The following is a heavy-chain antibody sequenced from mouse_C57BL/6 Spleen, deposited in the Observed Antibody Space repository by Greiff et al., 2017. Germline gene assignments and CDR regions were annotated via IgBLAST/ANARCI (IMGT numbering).Heavy chain of an antibody. V-gene: IGHV1-69*01. D-gene: IGHD4-1*01. CDR1: GYTFTSYG. CDR3: ARSGITGTKFAY. J-gene: IGHJ3*01. Sequence: QVQLQQSGAELARPGASVKLSCKASGYTFTSYGISWVKQRPGQGLEWIGEIDPSDSYTNYNQKFKGKSTLTVDKSSSTAYMQLSSLTSEDSAVYYCARSGITGTKFAYWGQGTLVTVSA. CDR2: IDPSDSYT.